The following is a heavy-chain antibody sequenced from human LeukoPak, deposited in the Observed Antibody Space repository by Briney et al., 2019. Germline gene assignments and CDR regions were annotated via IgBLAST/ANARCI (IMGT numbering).Heavy chain of an antibody. CDR2: IRSKTNNYAT. CDR1: GFTFGASA. J-gene: IGHJ4*02. D-gene: IGHD5-18*01. V-gene: IGHV3-73*01. Sequence: PGGSLRLSCAASGFTFGASAMHWVRQASGKGLEWVGRIRSKTNNYATSYAASVKGRFTISRDDSKNTAYLQMNSLKTEDTAVYYCVTDTSMGGLFDHWGQGTLVTVSS. CDR3: VTDTSMGGLFDH.